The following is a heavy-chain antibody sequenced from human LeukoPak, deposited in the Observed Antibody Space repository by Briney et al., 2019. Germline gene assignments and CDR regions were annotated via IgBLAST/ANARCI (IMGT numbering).Heavy chain of an antibody. CDR3: AREWPMTPYFDY. V-gene: IGHV3-30*04. J-gene: IGHJ4*02. Sequence: RXAXXXGXEWVAVISYDGSNKYYADSVKGRFTISRDNSKNTLYLQMNSLRAEDTAVYYCAREWPMTPYFDYWGQGTLVTVSS. CDR2: ISYDGSNK. D-gene: IGHD5-24*01.